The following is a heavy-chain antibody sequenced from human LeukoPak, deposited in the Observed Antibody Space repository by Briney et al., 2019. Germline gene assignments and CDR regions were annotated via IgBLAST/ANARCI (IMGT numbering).Heavy chain of an antibody. CDR1: GGSISSSSYY. CDR3: ARLDCGGDCYSSTPDAFDI. J-gene: IGHJ3*02. V-gene: IGHV4-39*01. CDR2: IYYSGST. D-gene: IGHD2-21*02. Sequence: SETLSLTCTVSGGSISSSSYYWGWIRQPPGKGLEWIGSIYYSGSTYYNPSLKSRVTISVDTSKNQFSLKLSSVTAADTAVYYCARLDCGGDCYSSTPDAFDIWGQGTMVTVSS.